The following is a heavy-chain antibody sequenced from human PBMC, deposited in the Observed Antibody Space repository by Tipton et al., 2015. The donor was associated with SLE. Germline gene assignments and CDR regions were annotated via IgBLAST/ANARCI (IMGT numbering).Heavy chain of an antibody. D-gene: IGHD2-8*02. CDR1: GGSINNSGYY. J-gene: IGHJ4*02. CDR3: ARSGVFYCDGGVCLYYFDY. CDR2: IYYSGST. V-gene: IGHV4-39*07. Sequence: GLVKPSETLSLTCSVSGGSINNSGYYWGWIRQPPGKGLEWIGTIYYSGSTYYNPSLKSRVTISVDTSKNQFSLKLSSVTAADTAVYYCARSGVFYCDGGVCLYYFDYWGQGTMVTVSS.